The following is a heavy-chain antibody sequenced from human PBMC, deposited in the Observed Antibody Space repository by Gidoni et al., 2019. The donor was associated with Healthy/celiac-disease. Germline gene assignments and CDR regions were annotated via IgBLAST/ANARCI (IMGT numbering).Heavy chain of an antibody. J-gene: IGHJ4*02. Sequence: QVQLQQWGAGLLKPSETLSLTCAVYGGSFSGYYWSWIRQPPGKGLEWIGEINHSGSTNYNPSLKSRVTISVDTSKNQFSLKLSSVTAADTAVYYCARAPLRSGYSFDYWGQGTLVTVSS. V-gene: IGHV4-34*01. CDR3: ARAPLRSGYSFDY. D-gene: IGHD3-3*01. CDR2: INHSGST. CDR1: GGSFSGYY.